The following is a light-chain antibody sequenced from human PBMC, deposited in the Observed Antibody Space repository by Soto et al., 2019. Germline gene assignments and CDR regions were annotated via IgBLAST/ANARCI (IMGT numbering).Light chain of an antibody. CDR1: PSVTNY. CDR3: QQRSNWRRT. V-gene: IGKV3-11*01. CDR2: GAF. Sequence: IVLTQSPATLSLSPGERATLSCRASPSVTNYLAWYQQRPGQAPRLLIFGAFNRATGIPARFSGSGSGTDFTLTISSLEPEDFAVYYCQQRSNWRRTFGQGTKVDIK. J-gene: IGKJ1*01.